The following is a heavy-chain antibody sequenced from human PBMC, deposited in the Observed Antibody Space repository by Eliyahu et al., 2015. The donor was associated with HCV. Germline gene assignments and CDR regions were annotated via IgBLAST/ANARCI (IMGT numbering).Heavy chain of an antibody. V-gene: IGHV4-39*01. J-gene: IGHJ5*02. CDR1: GGSISSSXYY. CDR3: ATRVPDSSSWNWFDP. D-gene: IGHD6-13*01. Sequence: QLQLQESGPGLVKPSETLSPTCTVSGGSISSSXYYWGWIRQPPGKGLEWIGSIYYSGSTYYNPSLKSRVTISVDTSKNQFSLKLSSVTAADTAVYYCATRVPDSSSWNWFDPWGQGTLVTVSS. CDR2: IYYSGST.